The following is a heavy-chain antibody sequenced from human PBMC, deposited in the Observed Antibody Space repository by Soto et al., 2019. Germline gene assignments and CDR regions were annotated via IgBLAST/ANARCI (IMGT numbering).Heavy chain of an antibody. CDR1: GGSISSGGYY. D-gene: IGHD3-10*01. J-gene: IGHJ5*02. CDR3: ARRSYGSGPFDP. CDR2: IYYSGST. V-gene: IGHV4-31*03. Sequence: QVQLQESGPGLVKPSQTLSLTCTVSGGSISSGGYYWSWIRQHPGKGLEWIGYIYYSGSTYYTPSLKSRVTISVDTSKNQFSLKLSSVTAADTAVYYCARRSYGSGPFDPWGQGTLVTVSS.